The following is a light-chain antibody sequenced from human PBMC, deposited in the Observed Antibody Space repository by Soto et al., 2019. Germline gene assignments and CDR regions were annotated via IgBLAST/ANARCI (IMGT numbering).Light chain of an antibody. CDR3: SSYTSSSTLV. CDR2: EVS. Sequence: QSVLTQPASVSGAHGQSITISCTGTSSDVGGYNYVSWYQQHPGKAPKLMIYEVSNRPSGVSNRFSDSKSGNTASLTISGLQAEDEADYYCSSYTSSSTLVFGGGTKVTVL. J-gene: IGLJ2*01. V-gene: IGLV2-14*01. CDR1: SSDVGGYNY.